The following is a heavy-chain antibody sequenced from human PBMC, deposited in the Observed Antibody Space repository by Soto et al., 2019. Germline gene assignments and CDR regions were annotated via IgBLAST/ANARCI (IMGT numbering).Heavy chain of an antibody. Sequence: TGGSLRLSCAASGFTFSSYWMSWVRQAPGKGLEWVANIKQDGSEKYYVDSVKGRFTISRDNAKNSLYLQMNSLRAEDTAVYYCARSPRRYYYGSGNYYYYMDVWGKGT. CDR1: GFTFSSYW. D-gene: IGHD3-10*01. V-gene: IGHV3-7*01. J-gene: IGHJ6*03. CDR3: ARSPRRYYYGSGNYYYYMDV. CDR2: IKQDGSEK.